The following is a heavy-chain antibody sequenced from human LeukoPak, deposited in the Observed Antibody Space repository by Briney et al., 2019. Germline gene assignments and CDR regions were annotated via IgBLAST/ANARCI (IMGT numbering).Heavy chain of an antibody. V-gene: IGHV1-46*01. J-gene: IGHJ4*02. CDR1: GYTFTSYY. CDR3: ARDQKGSSGWYEESHDYFDY. D-gene: IGHD6-19*01. Sequence: ASVKVSCKASGYTFTSYYMHWVRQAPGQGLEWMGIINPSGGSTSYAQKFQGRVTVTRDTSTSTVYMELSSLRSEDTAVYYCARDQKGSSGWYEESHDYFDYWGQGTLVTVSS. CDR2: INPSGGST.